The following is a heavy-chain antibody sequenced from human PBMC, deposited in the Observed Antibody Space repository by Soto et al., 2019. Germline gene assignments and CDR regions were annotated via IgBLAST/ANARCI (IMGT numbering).Heavy chain of an antibody. Sequence: TGGSLRLSCAASGFTFSSYGMHWVRQAPGKGLEWVAVISYDGSNKYYADSVKGRFTISRDNSKNTLYLQMNSLRAEDTAVYYCAKEYPRYYYDVGVYFDYWGQGTLVTVSS. J-gene: IGHJ4*02. CDR2: ISYDGSNK. V-gene: IGHV3-30*18. CDR3: AKEYPRYYYDVGVYFDY. CDR1: GFTFSSYG. D-gene: IGHD3-22*01.